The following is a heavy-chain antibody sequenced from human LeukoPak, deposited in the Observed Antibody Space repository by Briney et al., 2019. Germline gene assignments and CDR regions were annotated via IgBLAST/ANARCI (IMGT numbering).Heavy chain of an antibody. CDR1: GFTFSSYW. Sequence: PGGSLRLSCAASGFTFSSYWMSWIRQPPGKGLEWVGEIHYTGATSYNPSLKSRATISIDTSKNQVSLKLSSVTAADTAVYYCARGNILSGYCFDFWGQGALVTVSS. CDR3: ARGNILSGYCFDF. D-gene: IGHD3-9*01. CDR2: IHYTGAT. J-gene: IGHJ4*02. V-gene: IGHV4-34*01.